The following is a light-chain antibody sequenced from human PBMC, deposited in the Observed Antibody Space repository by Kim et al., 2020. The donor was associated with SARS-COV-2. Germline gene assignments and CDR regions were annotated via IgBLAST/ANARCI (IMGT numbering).Light chain of an antibody. Sequence: PEERATLSSRASQSVSSNLAWYKQKPGQAPRRLIYGASTRATGFPARFSGSGSGTEFTLTISSLQSEDFAVYYCHQYNNWPRYTFGQGTKLEIK. CDR3: HQYNNWPRYT. CDR2: GAS. V-gene: IGKV3-15*01. CDR1: QSVSSN. J-gene: IGKJ2*01.